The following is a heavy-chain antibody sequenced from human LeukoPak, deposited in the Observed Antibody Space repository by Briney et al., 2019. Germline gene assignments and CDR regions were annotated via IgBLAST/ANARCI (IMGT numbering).Heavy chain of an antibody. CDR3: AKSPHGSWWYYFDY. J-gene: IGHJ4*02. CDR1: GFTFSRLA. D-gene: IGHD6-13*01. Sequence: GGSLRLSCAASGFTFSRLAMSWVHQAPGKGLEWVSAISGSGGSTYYADSVKGRFTISRDNSKNTLYLQMNSLRAEDTAVYYCAKSPHGSWWYYFDYWGQGTLVTVSS. V-gene: IGHV3-23*01. CDR2: ISGSGGST.